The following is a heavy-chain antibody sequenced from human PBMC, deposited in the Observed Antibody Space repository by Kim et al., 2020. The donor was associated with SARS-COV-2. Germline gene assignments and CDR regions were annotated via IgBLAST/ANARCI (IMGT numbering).Heavy chain of an antibody. CDR2: ISGSGGST. V-gene: IGHV3-23*01. D-gene: IGHD6-13*01. CDR3: AKGPVGSSWYSLSFADY. J-gene: IGHJ4*02. Sequence: GGSLRLSCAASGFTFSSYAMSWVRQAPGKGLEWVSAISGSGGSTYYADSVKGRFTISRDNSKNPLYRQMNSLRAEDTAVYYCAKGPVGSSWYSLSFADYWGQGTLVTVSS. CDR1: GFTFSSYA.